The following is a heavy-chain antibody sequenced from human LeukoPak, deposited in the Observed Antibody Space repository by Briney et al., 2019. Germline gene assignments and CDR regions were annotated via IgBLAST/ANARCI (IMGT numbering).Heavy chain of an antibody. V-gene: IGHV3-21*01. Sequence: GGSLRLSCAASGFTFSSYSMNWVRQAPGKGLEWVSSISSSSSYIYYADSVKGRFTISRDNAKNSLYLQMNSLRAEDTAVYYCARDRGYCRGTTCYAYYFDSWGQGTLVTVSS. CDR3: ARDRGYCRGTTCYAYYFDS. J-gene: IGHJ4*02. CDR2: ISSSSSYI. CDR1: GFTFSSYS. D-gene: IGHD2-2*01.